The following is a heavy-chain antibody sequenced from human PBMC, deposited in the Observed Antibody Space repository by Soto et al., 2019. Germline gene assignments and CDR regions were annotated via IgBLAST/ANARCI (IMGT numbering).Heavy chain of an antibody. Sequence: EVRLLESGGGLVKPGGSLRLSCATSGLTFSNYAMSWVRQAPGGGLEWVSAMSGSSSTTYYADSVKGRFTISRDRSKNTLYLQMSRVRAEDTALYYCANNQEREPPRVIDFSGQGTLVTVAS. D-gene: IGHD3-16*02. CDR3: ANNQEREPPRVIDF. CDR2: MSGSSSTT. V-gene: IGHV3-23*01. J-gene: IGHJ4*02. CDR1: GLTFSNYA.